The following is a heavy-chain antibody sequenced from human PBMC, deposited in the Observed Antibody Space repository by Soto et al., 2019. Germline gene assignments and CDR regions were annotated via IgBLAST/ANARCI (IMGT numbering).Heavy chain of an antibody. D-gene: IGHD2-8*01. CDR3: ARDRSTYGGGGTGEVKENWFDP. CDR1: GGSISRYY. Sequence: QVQLQESGPGVVKASETLSLTCSVSGGSISRYYWSWIRQPPGKGLEWIGYAYYSGDTGYNPSLQSRVPMAVDTSKNQVSLKLTSVTAADTAVYYCARDRSTYGGGGTGEVKENWFDPWGQGALVTVSS. V-gene: IGHV4-59*01. J-gene: IGHJ5*02. CDR2: AYYSGDT.